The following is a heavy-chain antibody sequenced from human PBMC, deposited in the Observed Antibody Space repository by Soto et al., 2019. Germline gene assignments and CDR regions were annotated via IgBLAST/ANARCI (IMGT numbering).Heavy chain of an antibody. V-gene: IGHV3-23*01. D-gene: IGHD2-15*01. Sequence: PGGSLRLSCAASEFTFSTYAMTWVRQAPGRGLQWVATISDSGDITYYADSVKGRFTISRDNSRNTLYLQMNNLRAEDTAVYYCAKDIGTVVVAAHDYWGQGTLVTVSS. CDR1: EFTFSTYA. CDR3: AKDIGTVVVAAHDY. CDR2: ISDSGDIT. J-gene: IGHJ4*02.